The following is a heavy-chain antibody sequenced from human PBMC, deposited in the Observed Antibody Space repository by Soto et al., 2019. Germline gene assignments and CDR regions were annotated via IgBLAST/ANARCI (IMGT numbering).Heavy chain of an antibody. CDR2: IYYSGST. D-gene: IGHD5-12*01. Sequence: QVQLQESGPGLVKPSQTLSLTCTVSGGSISSGGYYWSWIRQHPGKGLEWIGYIYYSGSTYYNPYLKSRVTISVDTSENQCSLKLSSVTAADTAVYHCARGHHSGYDHFDYWGQGILVTVSS. V-gene: IGHV4-31*03. CDR1: GGSISSGGYY. J-gene: IGHJ4*02. CDR3: ARGHHSGYDHFDY.